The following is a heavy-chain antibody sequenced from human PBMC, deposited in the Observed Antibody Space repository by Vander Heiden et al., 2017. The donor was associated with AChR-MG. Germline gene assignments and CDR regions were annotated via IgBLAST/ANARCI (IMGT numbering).Heavy chain of an antibody. CDR2: LSGSGGST. D-gene: IGHD3-3*01. CDR3: AKDVASAGGDKIVGGCIVRGDFDY. V-gene: IGHV3-23*01. Sequence: EVQLSESGGGLVQLGGSLELSRAATGVTFSSKAMSWVGQSPRKGLEWVSGLSGSGGSTYYADSVKGRLTISRYNANNILYLQMNSLLAEDTALYLCAKDVASAGGDKIVGGCIVRGDFDYWGQGTLVTVSS. J-gene: IGHJ4*02. CDR1: GVTFSSKA.